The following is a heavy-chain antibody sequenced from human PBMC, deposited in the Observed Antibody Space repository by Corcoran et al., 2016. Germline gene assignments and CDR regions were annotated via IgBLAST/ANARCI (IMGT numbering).Heavy chain of an antibody. D-gene: IGHD6-6*01. J-gene: IGHJ4*02. CDR3: ARGGMSSVDFDY. CDR1: GYRFSSRW. CDR2: IYPCDSDT. V-gene: IGHV5-51*01. Sequence: EVQLVQSAAEVKKPGESLKISCEGSGYRFSSRWIGWVRQMPGKGLEGGGIIYPCDSDTRYSPSFQGQVTISADKSLGTADLQWISLKVSDAAMDYCARGGMSSVDFDYWGQGTLFTVSS.